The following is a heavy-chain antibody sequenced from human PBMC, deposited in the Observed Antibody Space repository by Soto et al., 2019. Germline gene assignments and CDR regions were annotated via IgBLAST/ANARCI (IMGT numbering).Heavy chain of an antibody. D-gene: IGHD6-19*01. CDR1: GFTFSSYW. J-gene: IGHJ4*02. CDR2: INSDGSST. V-gene: IGHV3-74*01. CDR3: AVAVAGPTAIGY. Sequence: EVQLVESGGGVVQPGGSLRLSCAASGFTFSSYWMHWVRQAPEKGLVWVSRINSDGSSTSYADSVKGRFTISRDNATNTLYLQMNSLRAEDTAVYYCAVAVAGPTAIGYWGQGTLVTVSS.